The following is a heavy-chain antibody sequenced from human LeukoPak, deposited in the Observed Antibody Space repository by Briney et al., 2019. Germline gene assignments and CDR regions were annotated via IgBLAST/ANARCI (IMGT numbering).Heavy chain of an antibody. CDR3: ARARYDSSGYYYG. V-gene: IGHV1-69*05. Sequence: SVKVSCKASGGTFSSYAISWVRQAPGQGLEWMGRIIPIFGTANYAQKFQGRVTISTDESTSTAYMELSSLRSEDTAVYYCARARYDSSGYYYGWGQGTPVTVSS. CDR2: IIPIFGTA. CDR1: GGTFSSYA. J-gene: IGHJ4*02. D-gene: IGHD3-22*01.